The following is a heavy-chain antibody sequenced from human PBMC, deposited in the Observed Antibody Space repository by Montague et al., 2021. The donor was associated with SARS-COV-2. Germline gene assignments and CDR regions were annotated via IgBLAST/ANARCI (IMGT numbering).Heavy chain of an antibody. J-gene: IGHJ4*02. D-gene: IGHD3-16*01. V-gene: IGHV4-4*07. CDR2: IYASGST. CDR1: GVSITSYY. Sequence: SETLFTCSISGVSITSYYWSWVRQPAGKGLEWIGHIYASGSTNYXPSLKSRVRLSIDNPKNQFSLKLESLTAADTAVYYCVRDGGNWYYFDYWGQGALVTVSS. CDR3: VRDGGNWYYFDY.